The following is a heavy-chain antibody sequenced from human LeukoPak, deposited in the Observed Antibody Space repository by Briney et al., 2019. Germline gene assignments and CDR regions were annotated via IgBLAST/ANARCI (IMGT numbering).Heavy chain of an antibody. CDR1: GGSISIGSYS. CDR3: ASLYGSGSYYPSGY. Sequence: SQTLSLTCTVSGGSISIGSYSWNWIRQPAGEGLEWIGRIYASGSTNYNPSLKSRVTISVDTSKNQFSLKLISVTAADTAVYYCASLYGSGSYYPSGYWGQGTLVTVSS. J-gene: IGHJ4*02. D-gene: IGHD3-10*01. V-gene: IGHV4-61*02. CDR2: IYASGST.